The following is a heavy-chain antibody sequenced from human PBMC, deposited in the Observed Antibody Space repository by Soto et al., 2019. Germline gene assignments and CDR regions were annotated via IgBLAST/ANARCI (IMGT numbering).Heavy chain of an antibody. V-gene: IGHV1-3*01. CDR2: INAGNGNT. Sequence: WASVKVSCKASGYTFTSYAMHWVRQAPGQRLEWMGWINAGNGNTKYSQKFQGRVTITRDTSASTAYMELSSLRSEDTAVYYCARGEDSSSWYGYWGQGTLVTVSS. CDR3: ARGEDSSSWYGY. CDR1: GYTFTSYA. D-gene: IGHD6-13*01. J-gene: IGHJ4*02.